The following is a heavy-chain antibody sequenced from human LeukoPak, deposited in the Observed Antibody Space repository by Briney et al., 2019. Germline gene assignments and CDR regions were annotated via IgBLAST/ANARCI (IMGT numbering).Heavy chain of an antibody. V-gene: IGHV3-30*18. D-gene: IGHD6-19*01. CDR1: GFTFSSYV. J-gene: IGHJ4*02. CDR3: AKDSEAVAGDY. CDR2: ISYDGSNK. Sequence: PGGSLRLSCAASGFTFSSYVMHWVRQAPGKGLEWVAVISYDGSNKYYADSVKGRFTISRDNSKNTLYLQMNSLRAEDTAVYYCAKDSEAVAGDYWGQGTLVTVSS.